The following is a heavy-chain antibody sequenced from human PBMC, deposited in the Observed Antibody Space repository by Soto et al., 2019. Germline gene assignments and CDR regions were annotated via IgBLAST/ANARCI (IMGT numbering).Heavy chain of an antibody. CDR3: AREYYDILTGRKYFDY. Sequence: PSETLSLTCTVSGGPISSYYWSWIRQPPGKGLEWIGYIYYRGSTNYNPSLKSRVTITVDTSKNQFSLKLSSVTAADTVLFYCAREYYDILTGRKYFDYWGQGTLVTVSS. D-gene: IGHD3-9*01. J-gene: IGHJ4*02. CDR1: GGPISSYY. V-gene: IGHV4-59*01. CDR2: IYYRGST.